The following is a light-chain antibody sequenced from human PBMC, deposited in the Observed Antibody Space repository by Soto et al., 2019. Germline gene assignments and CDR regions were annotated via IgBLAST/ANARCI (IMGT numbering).Light chain of an antibody. J-gene: IGKJ2*01. CDR2: GAS. V-gene: IGKV3-15*01. Sequence: EIVMTQSPATLSVSPGERATLSCRASQSVSSNLAWYQQKPGQAPRLLIYGASTRATGIPARFSGSGSGTEFTLTISSLQSEDFAVYYCQQYNNWPHEPPYTFGQGTKLEIK. CDR1: QSVSSN. CDR3: QQYNNWPHEPPYT.